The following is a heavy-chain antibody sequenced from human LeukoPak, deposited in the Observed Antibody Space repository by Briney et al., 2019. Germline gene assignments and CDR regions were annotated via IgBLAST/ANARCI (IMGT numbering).Heavy chain of an antibody. V-gene: IGHV3-9*03. CDR1: GFTFDDYA. CDR2: ISWNSGSI. CDR3: AKANRGGSTTEFDY. D-gene: IGHD1-26*01. Sequence: PPGRSLRLSCAASGFTFDDYAMHWVRQAPGKGLEWVSGISWNSGSIVYADSVKGRFTISRDNAKNSLYLQMNSLRAEDMALYYCAKANRGGSTTEFDYWGQGTLVTVSS. J-gene: IGHJ4*02.